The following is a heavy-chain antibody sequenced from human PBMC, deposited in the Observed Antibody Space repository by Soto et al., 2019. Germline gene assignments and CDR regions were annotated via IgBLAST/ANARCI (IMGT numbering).Heavy chain of an antibody. CDR1: GGSIDTYY. V-gene: IGHV4-59*01. CDR3: ARDAGGRGNGAFDI. CDR2: IYYSGST. Sequence: SETLSLTCTVSGGSIDTYYWSWMRQPPGKGLEWIGYIYYSGSTNPNTYLKSRVTISEDTSKNQLSMKLSSVPAADTAVYYCARDAGGRGNGAFDIWGQGTMVTVSS. D-gene: IGHD3-16*01. J-gene: IGHJ3*02.